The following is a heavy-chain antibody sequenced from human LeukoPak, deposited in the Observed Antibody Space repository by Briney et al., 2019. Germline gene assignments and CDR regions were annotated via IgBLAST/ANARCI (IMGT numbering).Heavy chain of an antibody. Sequence: SETLSLTCTVSGGSISSSSYYWGWIRQPPGKGLEWIGTIYYSGSTYYNPSLKSRVTISVDTSKNQFSLRLSSVTAADTAVYYCARTPIYYYDNSGYYNWGQGTLVTVSS. CDR1: GGSISSSSYY. J-gene: IGHJ4*02. V-gene: IGHV4-39*07. CDR3: ARTPIYYYDNSGYYN. CDR2: IYYSGST. D-gene: IGHD3-22*01.